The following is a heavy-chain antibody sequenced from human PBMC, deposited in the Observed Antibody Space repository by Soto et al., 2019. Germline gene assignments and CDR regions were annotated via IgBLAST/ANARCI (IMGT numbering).Heavy chain of an antibody. Sequence: ASVKVSCKASGGTFSSYTISWVRQAPGQGLEWMGRIIPILGIANYAQKFQGRVTITADKSTSTAYMELSSLRSEDTAVYYCAREAVVPAATHYYYYYMDVWGKGTTVTVSS. CDR1: GGTFSSYT. D-gene: IGHD2-2*01. CDR3: AREAVVPAATHYYYYYMDV. J-gene: IGHJ6*03. V-gene: IGHV1-69*04. CDR2: IIPILGIA.